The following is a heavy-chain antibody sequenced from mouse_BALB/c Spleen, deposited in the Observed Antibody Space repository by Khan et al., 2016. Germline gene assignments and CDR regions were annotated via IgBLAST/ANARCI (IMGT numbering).Heavy chain of an antibody. CDR1: GYTFTDYA. V-gene: IGHV1S137*01. D-gene: IGHD2-1*01. CDR2: ISTYSGNT. Sequence: QVRLQQSGPELVRPGVSVKISCKGSGYTFTDYAMHWVKQSHAKSLEWIGVISTYSGNTNYNQKFKGKATMTGDKSSSTAYMELARLTSEDSAIYYCARYGNYYAMDSWGPGTSVTVSS. J-gene: IGHJ4*01. CDR3: ARYGNYYAMDS.